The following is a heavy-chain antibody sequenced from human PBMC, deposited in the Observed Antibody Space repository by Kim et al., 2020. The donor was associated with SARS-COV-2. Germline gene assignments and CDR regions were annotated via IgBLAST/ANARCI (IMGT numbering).Heavy chain of an antibody. CDR3: AKAHSSGWPYFDY. D-gene: IGHD6-19*01. Sequence: GGSLRLSCAASGFTFSSYGMHCVRQAPGKGLEWVAVISYDGSNKYYADSVKGRFTISRDNSKNTLYLQMNSLRAEDTAVYYCAKAHSSGWPYFDYWGQGT. CDR2: ISYDGSNK. J-gene: IGHJ4*02. CDR1: GFTFSSYG. V-gene: IGHV3-30*18.